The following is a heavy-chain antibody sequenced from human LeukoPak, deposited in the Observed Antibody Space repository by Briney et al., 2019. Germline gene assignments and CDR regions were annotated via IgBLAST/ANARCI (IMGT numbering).Heavy chain of an antibody. V-gene: IGHV3-15*07. CDR1: GFTFINAW. Sequence: GGSLRLSCAASGFTFINAWMNWVRQAPGKGLEWVGRIKSKTDGGTTDYAAPVKGRFTISRDDSKNTLYLQMNSLKTEDTAVYYCTTVAYYYDSSPNDYWGQGTLVTVSS. CDR2: IKSKTDGGTT. D-gene: IGHD3-22*01. J-gene: IGHJ4*02. CDR3: TTVAYYYDSSPNDY.